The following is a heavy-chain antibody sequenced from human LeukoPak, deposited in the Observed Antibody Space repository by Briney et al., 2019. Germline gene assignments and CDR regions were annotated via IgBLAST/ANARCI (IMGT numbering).Heavy chain of an antibody. D-gene: IGHD3-22*01. CDR3: AREYYYDSSGPYFDY. Sequence: SQTLSLTCTVSGGSISSGDYYWSWIRQPPGKGLEWIGYNYYSGSTYYNPSLKSRVTISVDTSKNQFSLKLSSVTAADTAVYYCAREYYYDSSGPYFDYWGQGTLVTVSS. CDR2: NYYSGST. J-gene: IGHJ4*02. V-gene: IGHV4-30-4*01. CDR1: GGSISSGDYY.